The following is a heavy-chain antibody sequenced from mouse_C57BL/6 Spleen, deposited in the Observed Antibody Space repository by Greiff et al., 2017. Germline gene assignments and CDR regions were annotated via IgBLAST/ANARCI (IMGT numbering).Heavy chain of an antibody. D-gene: IGHD1-1*01. Sequence: QVQLQQPGAELVRPGSSVKLSCKASGYTFTSYWMDWVKQRPGQGLEWIGNIYPSDSETHYNQKLKDKATLTVDKSSSTAYMQLSSLTSEDSAVYYCARPSYYGSSSWFAYWGQGTLVTVSA. CDR2: IYPSDSET. CDR1: GYTFTSYW. V-gene: IGHV1-61*01. J-gene: IGHJ3*01. CDR3: ARPSYYGSSSWFAY.